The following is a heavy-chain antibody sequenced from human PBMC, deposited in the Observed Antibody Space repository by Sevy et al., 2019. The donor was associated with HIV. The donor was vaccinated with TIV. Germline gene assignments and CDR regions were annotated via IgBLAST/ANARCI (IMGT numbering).Heavy chain of an antibody. D-gene: IGHD3-16*01. V-gene: IGHV3-74*01. CDR1: GFSVSSNY. CDR3: VKDFGGPTDY. Sequence: GGSLRLSCAASGFSVSSNYMSWVRQAPGKGLEWVSRMNEDGSVTNHADSGRGRFTISRDNAKNTLYLQMNSLRVEDTAVYYCVKDFGGPTDYWGQGTLVTVSS. J-gene: IGHJ4*02. CDR2: MNEDGSVT.